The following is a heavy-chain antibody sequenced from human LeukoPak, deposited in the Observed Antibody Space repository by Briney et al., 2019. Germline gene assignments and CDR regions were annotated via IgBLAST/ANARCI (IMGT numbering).Heavy chain of an antibody. V-gene: IGHV3-11*01. Sequence: PGGSLRLSCAASGFNFIDYYMSWIRQAPGKGLEWVSYISNTGMTIYYADSVKGRFTISRDNAKNSLYLQMNSLRAEDTALYYCAKDRDIAAAGTFDYWGQGTLVTVSS. D-gene: IGHD6-13*01. CDR2: ISNTGMTI. J-gene: IGHJ4*02. CDR3: AKDRDIAAAGTFDY. CDR1: GFNFIDYY.